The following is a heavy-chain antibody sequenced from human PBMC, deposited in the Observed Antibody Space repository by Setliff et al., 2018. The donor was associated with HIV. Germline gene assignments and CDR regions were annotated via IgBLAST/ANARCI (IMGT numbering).Heavy chain of an antibody. Sequence: VASVKVSCKTSGYTFTNYGISWVRQAPGQGLEWMGWISPYIGDTNYAQKFQGRVTMTTDSSTNTAYMDLRSLRSDDTAVYFCARDYCSRATCYGSNFDYWGQGTQVTVSS. CDR3: ARDYCSRATCYGSNFDY. CDR2: ISPYIGDT. CDR1: GYTFTNYG. D-gene: IGHD2-2*01. V-gene: IGHV1-18*01. J-gene: IGHJ4*02.